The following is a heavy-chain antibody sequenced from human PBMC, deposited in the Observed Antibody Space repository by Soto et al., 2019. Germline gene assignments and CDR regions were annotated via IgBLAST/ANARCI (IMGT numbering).Heavy chain of an antibody. CDR2: IIPIFGTA. D-gene: IGHD2-2*02. Sequence: SVKVSCKASGGTFSSYAISWVRQAPGQGLEWMGGIIPIFGTANYAQKFQGRVTITADESTSTAYMELSSLRSEDTAVYYCARDCSSTSCSTYYYYGMDVWGQGTTVTV. CDR3: ARDCSSTSCSTYYYYGMDV. V-gene: IGHV1-69*13. J-gene: IGHJ6*02. CDR1: GGTFSSYA.